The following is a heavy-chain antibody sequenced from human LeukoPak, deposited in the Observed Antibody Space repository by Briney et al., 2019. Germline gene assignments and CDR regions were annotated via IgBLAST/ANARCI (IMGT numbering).Heavy chain of an antibody. CDR3: ARDRAARYNWNDDYYYYMDV. V-gene: IGHV4-39*07. Sequence: SETLSLTCTVSGGSISSSSYYWSWIRQPPGKGLEWIGEINHSGSTNYNPSLKSRVTISVDTSKNQFSLKLSSVTAADTAVYYCARDRAARYNWNDDYYYYMDVWGKGTTVTVSS. CDR1: GGSISSSSYY. J-gene: IGHJ6*03. D-gene: IGHD1-1*01. CDR2: INHSGST.